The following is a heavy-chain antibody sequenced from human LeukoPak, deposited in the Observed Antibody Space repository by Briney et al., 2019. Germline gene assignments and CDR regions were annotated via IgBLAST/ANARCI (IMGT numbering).Heavy chain of an antibody. CDR2: IYYSGST. J-gene: IGHJ4*02. D-gene: IGHD1-26*01. CDR1: GGSISSSSYY. V-gene: IGHV4-39*01. Sequence: TLSLTCTVSGGSISSSSYYWGWIRQPPGKGLEWIGSIYYSGSTYYNPSLKSRVTISVDTSKNQFSLKLSSVTAADTAVYYCARSGKWELNFDYWGQGTLVTVSS. CDR3: ARSGKWELNFDY.